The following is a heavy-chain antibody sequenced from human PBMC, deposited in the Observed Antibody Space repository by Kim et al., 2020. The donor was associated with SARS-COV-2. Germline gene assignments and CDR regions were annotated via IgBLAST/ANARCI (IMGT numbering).Heavy chain of an antibody. Sequence: GGSLRLSCAASGFTFSSYAMSWVRQAPGKGLEWVSAISGSGGSTYYADSVKGRFTISRDNSKNTLYLQMNSLRAEDTAVYYCAKDREHISEGATTDFDYWGQGTLGTGSS. V-gene: IGHV3-23*01. CDR1: GFTFSSYA. CDR2: ISGSGGST. J-gene: IGHJ4*02. D-gene: IGHD1-26*01. CDR3: AKDREHISEGATTDFDY.